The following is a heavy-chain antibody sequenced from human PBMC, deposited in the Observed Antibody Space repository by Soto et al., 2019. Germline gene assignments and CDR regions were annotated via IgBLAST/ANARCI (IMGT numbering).Heavy chain of an antibody. Sequence: QVQLVESGGGVVQPGRSLRLSCAASGFTFSSYGSHWVRQAPGKGLEWVAVISYGGSNKYYADSVKGRFTISRDNSKNTLYLQMNNLRAEDTAVYYCAKDNCISTSCYRLYNWFDPWGQGTLVTVSS. D-gene: IGHD2-2*01. CDR2: ISYGGSNK. CDR3: AKDNCISTSCYRLYNWFDP. V-gene: IGHV3-30*18. CDR1: GFTFSSYG. J-gene: IGHJ5*02.